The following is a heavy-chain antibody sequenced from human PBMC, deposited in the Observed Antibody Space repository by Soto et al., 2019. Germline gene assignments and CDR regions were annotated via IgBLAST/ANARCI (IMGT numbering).Heavy chain of an antibody. CDR1: GGSISSYY. V-gene: IGHV4-59*01. Sequence: SETLSLTCTVSGGSISSYYWSWIRQPPGKGLEWIGYIYYSGSTNYNPSLKSRVTISVDTSKNQFSLKLSSVTAADTAVYYCARLNWIGPDQLLLSHDEDDYYYGMDVWGQGTTVTVSS. J-gene: IGHJ6*02. CDR2: IYYSGST. CDR3: ARLNWIGPDQLLLSHDEDDYYYGMDV. D-gene: IGHD2-2*01.